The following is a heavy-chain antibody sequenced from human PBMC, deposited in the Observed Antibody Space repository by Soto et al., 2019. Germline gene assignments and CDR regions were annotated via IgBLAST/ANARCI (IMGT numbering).Heavy chain of an antibody. J-gene: IGHJ4*02. CDR2: ISYDGSNK. CDR3: ARVPTAAAGTPFFDY. V-gene: IGHV3-30-3*01. D-gene: IGHD6-13*01. Sequence: VQLVESGGGVVQPGRSLRLSCAASGFTFSSYAMHWVRQAPGKGLEWVAVISYDGSNKYYADSVKGRFTISRDNSKNTLYLQMNSLRAEDTAVYYCARVPTAAAGTPFFDYWGQGTLVTVSS. CDR1: GFTFSSYA.